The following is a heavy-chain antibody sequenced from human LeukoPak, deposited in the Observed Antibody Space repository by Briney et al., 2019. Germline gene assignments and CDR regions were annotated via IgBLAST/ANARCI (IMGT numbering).Heavy chain of an antibody. V-gene: IGHV1-24*01. Sequence: ASVKVSCKVSGYTLTELSMHWVRQAPGKGLEWMGGFDPEDGETIYAQKFQGRVTMTTDTSTSTVYMELRSLRSDDTAVYYCAREGLRSIAARRGTRDYMDVWGKGTTVIVSS. CDR3: AREGLRSIAARRGTRDYMDV. J-gene: IGHJ6*03. D-gene: IGHD6-6*01. CDR2: FDPEDGET. CDR1: GYTLTELS.